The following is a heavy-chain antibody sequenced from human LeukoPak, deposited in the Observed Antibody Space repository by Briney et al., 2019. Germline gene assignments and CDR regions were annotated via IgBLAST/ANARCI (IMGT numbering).Heavy chain of an antibody. D-gene: IGHD3-10*01. CDR1: GFTFSSYW. V-gene: IGHV3-7*03. CDR3: AKDQGFYGSGSYKEYFQY. CDR2: IKQDGSEK. Sequence: GGSLRLSCAASGFTFSSYWMSWVRQAPGKGLEWVANIKQDGSEKYYVDSVKGRFTISRDNAKNSLYLQMNSLRAEDTAVYYCAKDQGFYGSGSYKEYFQYWGQGTLVTVSS. J-gene: IGHJ1*01.